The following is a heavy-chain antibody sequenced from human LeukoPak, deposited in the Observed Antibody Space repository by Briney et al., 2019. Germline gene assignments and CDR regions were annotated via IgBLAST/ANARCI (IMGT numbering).Heavy chain of an antibody. J-gene: IGHJ4*02. CDR2: IISIFGTA. D-gene: IGHD6-13*01. V-gene: IGHV1-69*13. CDR1: GYTFIAYH. Sequence: SVKVSCKASGYTFIAYHMHWVRQAPGQGLEWMGGIISIFGTANYAQKFQGRVTITADESTSTAYMELSSLRSEDTAVYYCARGTVAAAEYYFDYWGQGTLVTVSS. CDR3: ARGTVAAAEYYFDY.